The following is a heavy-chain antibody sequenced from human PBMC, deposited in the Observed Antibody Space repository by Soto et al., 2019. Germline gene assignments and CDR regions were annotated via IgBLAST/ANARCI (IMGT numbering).Heavy chain of an antibody. CDR2: ISYDGSKE. Sequence: GGDPRPSLAAPGFHFQSQRLHRDPPVPRQGPEWVAVISYDGSKETYADSVKGRFTISRDNSKNTLYLQMNSLRVEDTALYYCAKEGRQWLIYYYYGMDVWGQGTSVTVSS. V-gene: IGHV3-30*18. CDR3: AKEGRQWLIYYYYGMDV. CDR1: GFHFQSQR. J-gene: IGHJ6*02. D-gene: IGHD6-19*01.